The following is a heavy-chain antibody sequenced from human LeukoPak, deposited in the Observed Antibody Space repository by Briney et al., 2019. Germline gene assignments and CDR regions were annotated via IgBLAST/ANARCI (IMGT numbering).Heavy chain of an antibody. J-gene: IGHJ4*02. CDR2: INAGNGNT. V-gene: IGHV1-3*03. D-gene: IGHD6-13*01. CDR1: GYTFTSYA. CDR3: ARDDGSIAAGFDY. Sequence: GASVKVSCKASGYTFTSYAMHWVRQAPGQRLEWMGWINAGNGNTKYSQEFQGRVTITRDTSASTAYMELSSLRSEDMAVYYCARDDGSIAAGFDYWGQGTLVTVSS.